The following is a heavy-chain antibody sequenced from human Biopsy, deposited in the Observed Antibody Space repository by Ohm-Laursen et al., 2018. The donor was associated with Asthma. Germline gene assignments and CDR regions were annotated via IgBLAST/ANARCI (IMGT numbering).Heavy chain of an antibody. Sequence: SLRLSCAASGFTFSSYVMNWVRQAPGKGLEWVANIKHDGSEKNHVDSLKGRFTISRDNAKNSLYPQMNSLRAEDTAVYYCARTFHFWSPYHAEHYQLWGQGTLVTVSS. CDR1: GFTFSSYV. V-gene: IGHV3-7*01. CDR2: IKHDGSEK. J-gene: IGHJ1*01. D-gene: IGHD3-3*02. CDR3: ARTFHFWSPYHAEHYQL.